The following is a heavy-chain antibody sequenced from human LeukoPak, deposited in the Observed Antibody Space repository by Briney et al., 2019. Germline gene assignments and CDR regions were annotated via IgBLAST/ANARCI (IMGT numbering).Heavy chain of an antibody. D-gene: IGHD5-18*01. J-gene: IGHJ6*03. CDR3: ARDGGGGYSYGYYYYMDV. CDR2: INPNSGGT. CDR1: GYTFTGYY. V-gene: IGHV1-2*02. Sequence: ASVKVSCKASGYTFTGYYMHWVRQAPGQGLEWMGWINPNSGGTNYAQKFQGRVTMTRDTSISTAYMELSRLRSDDTAVYYCARDGGGGYSYGYYYYMDVWGKGTTVTVSS.